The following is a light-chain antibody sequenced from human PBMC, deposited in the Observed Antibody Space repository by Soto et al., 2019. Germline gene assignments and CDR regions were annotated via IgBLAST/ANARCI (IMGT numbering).Light chain of an antibody. CDR2: KAS. CDR3: QQYISFPHT. V-gene: IGKV1-5*03. J-gene: IGKJ2*01. CDR1: QNIISW. Sequence: DIQMTQSPSTLSASVGDRVTITCRASQNIISWLAWYQQKPGKAPKLLTYKASSLKSGVPSRFSGSGSGTEFTLTINSLQPDDFATYYCQQYISFPHTFGQGTKLEIK.